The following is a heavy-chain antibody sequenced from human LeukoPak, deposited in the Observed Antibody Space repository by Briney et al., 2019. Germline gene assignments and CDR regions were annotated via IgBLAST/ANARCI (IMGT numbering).Heavy chain of an antibody. V-gene: IGHV4-31*03. CDR1: GGSISSGGYY. CDR3: ARSGQLAHFDY. J-gene: IGHJ4*02. Sequence: PSETLSLTCTVSGGSISSGGYYWSWIRQHPGKGLEWIGYIYYSGSTYYNPSLKSRVTISVDTSKNQFSLKLSSVTAADTAVYYCARSGQLAHFDYWGQGTLVTVSS. CDR2: IYYSGST. D-gene: IGHD6-6*01.